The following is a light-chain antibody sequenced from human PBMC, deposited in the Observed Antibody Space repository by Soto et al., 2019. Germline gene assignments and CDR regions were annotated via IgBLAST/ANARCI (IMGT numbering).Light chain of an antibody. CDR1: RSDVGGSNF. J-gene: IGLJ2*01. CDR2: EVS. V-gene: IGLV2-8*01. CDR3: SSYAGSNNLV. Sequence: QSVLTQPPSAYGSPGQSVTISCTGTRSDVGGSNFVSWYQQHPGKAPQLIIYEVSKWPSGVPDRFSGSKSGNTASLTVSGLQAEDEADYYCSSYAGSNNLVFGGGTKLTVL.